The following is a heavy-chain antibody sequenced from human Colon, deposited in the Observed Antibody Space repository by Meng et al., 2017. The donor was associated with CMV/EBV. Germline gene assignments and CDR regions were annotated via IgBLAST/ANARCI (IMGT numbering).Heavy chain of an antibody. J-gene: IGHJ5*02. CDR1: GGSISSYY. CDR2: IYYSGST. V-gene: IGHV4-59*01. D-gene: IGHD3-3*01. CDR3: ERSKWGGDTYYDFWSGYYNWFDP. Sequence: SETLSLTCTVSGGSISSYYWSWIRQPPGKGLEWIGYIYYSGSTNYNPSLKSRVTISVDTSKNQFSLKLSAVNAADTAVYYGERSKWGGDTYYDFWSGYYNWFDPWGQGTLVTVSS.